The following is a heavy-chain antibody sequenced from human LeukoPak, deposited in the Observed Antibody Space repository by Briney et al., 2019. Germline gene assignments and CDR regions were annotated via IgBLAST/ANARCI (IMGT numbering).Heavy chain of an antibody. CDR2: ISGNGVNK. V-gene: IGHV3-23*01. D-gene: IGHD2-15*01. Sequence: PGGPLRLSCAASGFTFDTYAMSWVRQAPGGGLEWVSGISGNGVNKYYADSVKGRFTVSRDNSKDTLWLQMNALRAEDTAVYFCAKRDYSGVSGYSPLFANWGQGTLVTVSS. CDR3: AKRDYSGVSGYSPLFAN. CDR1: GFTFDTYA. J-gene: IGHJ4*02.